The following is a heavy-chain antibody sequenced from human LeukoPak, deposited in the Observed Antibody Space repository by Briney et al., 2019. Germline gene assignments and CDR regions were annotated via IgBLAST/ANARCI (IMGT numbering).Heavy chain of an antibody. D-gene: IGHD2-2*01. CDR3: ARQRYCSSTSCYGTYDAFDI. V-gene: IGHV3-11*04. Sequence: GGSLRLSCAASGFTFSDYYMSWIRQAPGKGLEWVSYISSSGSIIYYADSVKGRYTISRDNAKNSLYLQMNSLRAEDTAVYYCARQRYCSSTSCYGTYDAFDIWGQGTMVTVSS. CDR2: ISSSGSII. CDR1: GFTFSDYY. J-gene: IGHJ3*02.